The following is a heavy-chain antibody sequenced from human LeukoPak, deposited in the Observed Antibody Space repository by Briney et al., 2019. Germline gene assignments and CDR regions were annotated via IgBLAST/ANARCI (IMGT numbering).Heavy chain of an antibody. D-gene: IGHD3-10*01. CDR1: GGSISSYY. Sequence: PSETLSLTCTVSGGSISSYYWSWIRQPPGKGLEWIGYIYYSGSTNYNPSLKSRVTISVDTSKNKFSLKLSSVTAADTAVYYCARHTGYGSGSFDPWGQGTLVTVSS. CDR2: IYYSGST. J-gene: IGHJ5*02. CDR3: ARHTGYGSGSFDP. V-gene: IGHV4-59*08.